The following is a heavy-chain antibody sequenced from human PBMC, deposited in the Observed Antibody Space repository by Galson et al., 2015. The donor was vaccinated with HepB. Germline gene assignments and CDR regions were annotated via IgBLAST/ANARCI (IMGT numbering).Heavy chain of an antibody. CDR1: GFTFSAYT. CDR2: ISKTNTYI. CDR3: AKLSSLKRITMVRGVFGAFDI. Sequence: SLRLSCAASGFTFSAYTLNWVRQAPGKGLEWVSSISKTNTYIYYVDSVKGRFTISRDNSKNTLYLQMNSLRAEDTAVYYCAKLSSLKRITMVRGVFGAFDIWGQGTMVTVSS. D-gene: IGHD3-10*01. V-gene: IGHV3-21*01. J-gene: IGHJ3*02.